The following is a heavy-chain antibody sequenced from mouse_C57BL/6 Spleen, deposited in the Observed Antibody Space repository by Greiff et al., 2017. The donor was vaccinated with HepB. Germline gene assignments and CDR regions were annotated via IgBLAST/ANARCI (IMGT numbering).Heavy chain of an antibody. CDR1: GFTFSDFY. CDR2: SRNKANDYTT. Sequence: EVNVVESGGGLVQSGRSLRLSCATSGFTFSDFYMEWVRQAPGKGLEWIAASRNKANDYTTEYSASVKGRFIVSRDTSQSILYLQMNALRAEDTAIYYCARGAYYYGSSYVYFDVWGTGTTVTVSS. D-gene: IGHD1-1*01. CDR3: ARGAYYYGSSYVYFDV. J-gene: IGHJ1*03. V-gene: IGHV7-1*01.